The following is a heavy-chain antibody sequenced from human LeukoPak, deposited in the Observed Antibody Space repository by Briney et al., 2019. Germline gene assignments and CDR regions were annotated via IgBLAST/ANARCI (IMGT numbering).Heavy chain of an antibody. V-gene: IGHV3-30-3*01. CDR2: VSSDGGNK. D-gene: IGHD2/OR15-2a*01. Sequence: GGSLRLSCAASGFTFSSYAMHWVRQAPGKGLEWVAVVSSDGGNKYYADSVKGHFTISRDNSKSTLYLQMNSLRPEDTAVYYCARAGGHYKYWSYFDYWGQGTLVTVSS. CDR3: ARAGGHYKYWSYFDY. CDR1: GFTFSSYA. J-gene: IGHJ4*02.